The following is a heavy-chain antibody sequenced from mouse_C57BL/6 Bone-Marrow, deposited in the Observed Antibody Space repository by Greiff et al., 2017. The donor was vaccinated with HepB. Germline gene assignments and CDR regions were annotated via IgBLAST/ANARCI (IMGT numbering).Heavy chain of an antibody. CDR2: INPNYGTT. CDR3: ARIDYDGEVCPGFAY. CDR1: GYSFTDYN. D-gene: IGHD2-4*01. V-gene: IGHV1-39*01. J-gene: IGHJ3*01. Sequence: EVQLVESGPELVKPGASVKISCKASGYSFTDYNMNWVKQSNGKSLEWIGVINPNYGTTSYNQKFKGKATLTVDQSSSTAYMQLNSLTSEDSAVYYCARIDYDGEVCPGFAYWGEGTLVTVSA.